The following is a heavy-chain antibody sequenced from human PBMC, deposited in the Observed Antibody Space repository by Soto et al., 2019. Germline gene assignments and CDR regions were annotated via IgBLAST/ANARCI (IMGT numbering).Heavy chain of an antibody. CDR3: ARDGAVTMVRGVISNWFDP. CDR2: ISAYNGNT. Sequence: QVQLVQSGAEVKKPGASVKVSCKASGYTFTSYGISWVRQAPGQGLDGMGWISAYNGNTNYAQKLQGRVTMTTDTSTSTAYMELRSMRSDDTAVYYCARDGAVTMVRGVISNWFDPWGQGTLVTVSS. D-gene: IGHD3-10*01. V-gene: IGHV1-18*04. J-gene: IGHJ5*02. CDR1: GYTFTSYG.